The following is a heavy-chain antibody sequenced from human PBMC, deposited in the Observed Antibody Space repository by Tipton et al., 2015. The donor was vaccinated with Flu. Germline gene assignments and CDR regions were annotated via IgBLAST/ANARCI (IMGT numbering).Heavy chain of an antibody. V-gene: IGHV4-4*07. CDR1: GGSISSSY. J-gene: IGHJ3*02. CDR3: ARDLRGHSGYTGGDAFDM. CDR2: ISTSGST. Sequence: TLSLTCTVSGGSISSSYWSWIRQPAGKGLEWIGRISTSGSTNYNASLESRVTMSRDTSKNHFSLRLSSATAADTALYYCARDLRGHSGYTGGDAFDMWDQGIMVTVSS. D-gene: IGHD5-12*01.